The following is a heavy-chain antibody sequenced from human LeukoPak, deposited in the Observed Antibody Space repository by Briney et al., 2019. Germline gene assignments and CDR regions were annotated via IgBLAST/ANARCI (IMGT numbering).Heavy chain of an antibody. Sequence: PSQTLSLTCTVSGGSISSGNYYWSWIRQSAGKGLEWIGRIYTRGDTTYNPSLKSRVTISVDTSKNQFSLELTSVTAADTAVYYCARVSRGPHPYYYDSSGYMDYWGQGTLVTVSS. J-gene: IGHJ4*02. CDR3: ARVSRGPHPYYYDSSGYMDY. V-gene: IGHV4-61*02. CDR2: IYTRGDT. CDR1: GGSISSGNYY. D-gene: IGHD3-22*01.